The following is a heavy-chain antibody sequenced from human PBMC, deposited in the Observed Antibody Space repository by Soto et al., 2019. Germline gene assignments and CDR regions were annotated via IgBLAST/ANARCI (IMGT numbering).Heavy chain of an antibody. V-gene: IGHV1-18*01. CDR1: GYSFTNYD. J-gene: IGHJ4*02. Sequence: ASVKVSCKASGYSFTNYDISWVRQAPGQGLEWMGWISPYNGDTNYAQKLQGRVTMTTDTSTSTAYMELRSLRSDDTAVYYCARYCSSTSCDHYFDYWGQGTLVTVSS. CDR3: ARYCSSTSCDHYFDY. D-gene: IGHD2-2*01. CDR2: ISPYNGDT.